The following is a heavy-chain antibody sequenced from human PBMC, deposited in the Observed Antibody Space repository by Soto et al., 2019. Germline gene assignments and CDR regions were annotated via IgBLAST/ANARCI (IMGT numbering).Heavy chain of an antibody. CDR3: ARDYDSSGPGAFDI. D-gene: IGHD3-22*01. Sequence: ASAKVSCKASGYTFTSYGSRGVRQAPGQGLEWMGWISAYNGNTNYAQKLQGRVTMTTDTSTSTAYMELRSLRSDDTAVYYCARDYDSSGPGAFDIWGQGTMVT. V-gene: IGHV1-18*04. CDR1: GYTFTSYG. J-gene: IGHJ3*02. CDR2: ISAYNGNT.